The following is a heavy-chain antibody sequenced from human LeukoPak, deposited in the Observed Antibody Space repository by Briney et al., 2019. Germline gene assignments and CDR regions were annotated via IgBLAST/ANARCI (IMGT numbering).Heavy chain of an antibody. CDR3: ARDIDTIGREYYYYMDV. Sequence: GGSLRLSCAASGFTFSSYSMNWVRQAAGKGLEWVSSISSSSSYIYYADSVKGRFTISRDNAKNSLYLQKNSLRAEDTAVYYWARDIDTIGREYYYYMDVWGKGTTVTVSS. CDR2: ISSSSSYI. D-gene: IGHD5-18*01. J-gene: IGHJ6*03. CDR1: GFTFSSYS. V-gene: IGHV3-21*01.